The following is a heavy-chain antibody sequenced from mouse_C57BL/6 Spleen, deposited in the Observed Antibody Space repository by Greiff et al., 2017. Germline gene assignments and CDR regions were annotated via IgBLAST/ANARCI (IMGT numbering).Heavy chain of an antibody. Sequence: DVKLVESEGGLVQPGSSMKLSCTASGFTFSDYYMAWVRQVPEKGLEWVANINYDGSSTYYLDSLKSRFIISRDNAKNILYLQMSSLKSEDTATYYCAREGGYYNFDYWGQGTTLTVSS. D-gene: IGHD2-12*01. CDR2: INYDGSST. V-gene: IGHV5-16*01. CDR3: AREGGYYNFDY. CDR1: GFTFSDYY. J-gene: IGHJ2*01.